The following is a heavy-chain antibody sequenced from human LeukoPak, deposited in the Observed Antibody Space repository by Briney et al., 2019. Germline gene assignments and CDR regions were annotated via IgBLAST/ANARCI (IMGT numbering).Heavy chain of an antibody. CDR3: ARTEKDIVVVPAARAMWFDP. D-gene: IGHD2-2*01. CDR2: IYYRGST. Sequence: SETLSLTCTVSGGSISSGGYYWSWIRQHPGKGLEWIVYIYYRGSTYYNPSLKSRVTISVDTSKNQFSLKLSSVTAADTAVYYCARTEKDIVVVPAARAMWFDPWGQGTLVTVSS. CDR1: GGSISSGGYY. V-gene: IGHV4-31*03. J-gene: IGHJ5*02.